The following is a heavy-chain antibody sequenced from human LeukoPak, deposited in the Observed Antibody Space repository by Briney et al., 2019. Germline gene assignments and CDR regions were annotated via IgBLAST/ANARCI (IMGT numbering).Heavy chain of an antibody. Sequence: PGGSLRLSCAASGITFIDYDMHWVRQVIGKGLEWVSAIGIRGDTHYSGSVKGRFTISRENAESSLYLQMNSLRAEDTAVYYCARGGIQVSGIDEFDYWGQGTLVTVSS. V-gene: IGHV3-13*01. CDR3: ARGGIQVSGIDEFDY. D-gene: IGHD6-19*01. CDR1: GITFIDYD. CDR2: IGIRGDT. J-gene: IGHJ4*02.